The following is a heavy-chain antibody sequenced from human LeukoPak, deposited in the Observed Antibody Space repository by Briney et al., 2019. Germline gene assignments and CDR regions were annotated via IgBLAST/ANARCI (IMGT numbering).Heavy chain of an antibody. D-gene: IGHD3-9*01. CDR2: ISSSGSTI. CDR3: ARGYYDILTGYYYYYYYGMDV. V-gene: IGHV3-11*01. J-gene: IGHJ6*02. Sequence: GGSLRLSCAASGFTFSDYYVSWIRQAPGKGLEWVSYISSSGSTIYYADSVKGRFTISRDNAKNSLYLQMNSLRAEDTAVYYCARGYYDILTGYYYYYYYGMDVWGQGTTVTVSS. CDR1: GFTFSDYY.